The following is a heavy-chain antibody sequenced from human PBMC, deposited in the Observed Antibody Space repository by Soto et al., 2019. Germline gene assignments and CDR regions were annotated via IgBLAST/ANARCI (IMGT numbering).Heavy chain of an antibody. Sequence: SETLSLTCTVSGGSISSGGYYWSWIRQHPGKGLEWIGYIYYSGSTYYNPSLKSRVTISVDTSKNQFSLKLSSVTAADTAVYYGARVPSRITIFGVVIHGMDGWGQGAKVTV. CDR3: ARVPSRITIFGVVIHGMDG. J-gene: IGHJ6*02. V-gene: IGHV4-31*03. CDR1: GGSISSGGYY. CDR2: IYYSGST. D-gene: IGHD3-3*01.